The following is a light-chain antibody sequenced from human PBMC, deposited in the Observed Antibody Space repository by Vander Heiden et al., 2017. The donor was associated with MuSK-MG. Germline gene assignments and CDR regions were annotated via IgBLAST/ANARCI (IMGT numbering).Light chain of an antibody. CDR3: RQRKEFPYA. V-gene: IGKV2-40*01. J-gene: IGKJ2*01. CDR1: QSLLDSDDGNTY. CDR2: TVS. Sequence: IVMTQTPLSLPVTPGEPASISCRSSQSLLDSDDGNTYLDWYLQKPGQSPQLLIYTVSYRASGVPDRFSGSGSGTDFTLKISRVEAEDVGVYYCRQRKEFPYAFGQGTKLEIK.